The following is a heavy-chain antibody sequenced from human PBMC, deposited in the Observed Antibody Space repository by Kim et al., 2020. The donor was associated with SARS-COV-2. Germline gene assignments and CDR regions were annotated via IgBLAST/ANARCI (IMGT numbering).Heavy chain of an antibody. CDR1: GGSISSYY. Sequence: SETLSLTCTVSGGSISSYYWSWIRQPPGKGLEWIGYIYYSGNTNYNPSLKSRVTISVDTSKNQFSLKLSSVTAADTAVYYCARGRSITIFGVVTAHSYMDVWGKGTTVTVSS. V-gene: IGHV4-59*01. CDR3: ARGRSITIFGVVTAHSYMDV. J-gene: IGHJ6*03. D-gene: IGHD3-3*01. CDR2: IYYSGNT.